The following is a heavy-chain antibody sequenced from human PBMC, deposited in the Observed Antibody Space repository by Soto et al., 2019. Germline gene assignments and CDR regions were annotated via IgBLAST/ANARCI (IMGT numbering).Heavy chain of an antibody. CDR2: ISAYNGNT. Sequence: ASVKVSCKASGYTFTSYGISWVRQAPGQGLEWMGWISAYNGNTNYAQKLQGRVTMTTDTSTGTAYMELRSLRSDDTAVYYCARDAKTYYYESSGYPNRDYWGQGTLVTVSS. CDR1: GYTFTSYG. V-gene: IGHV1-18*01. J-gene: IGHJ4*02. D-gene: IGHD3-22*01. CDR3: ARDAKTYYYESSGYPNRDY.